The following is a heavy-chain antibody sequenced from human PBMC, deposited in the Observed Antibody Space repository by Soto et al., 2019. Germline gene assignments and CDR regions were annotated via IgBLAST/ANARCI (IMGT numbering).Heavy chain of an antibody. D-gene: IGHD5-18*01. CDR3: ARDGYNYGSFDF. J-gene: IGHJ4*02. CDR1: GGSLSGYY. Sequence: QVQLQQWGAGLLKPSETLSLTCGIYGGSLSGYYWSWIRQPPGKGLEWIGEINHRGSTNYNPSLKSRVTPSVDPSKNQFSLKVSSVTAADTAVYYCARDGYNYGSFDFWGQGTLVTVSS. CDR2: INHRGST. V-gene: IGHV4-34*01.